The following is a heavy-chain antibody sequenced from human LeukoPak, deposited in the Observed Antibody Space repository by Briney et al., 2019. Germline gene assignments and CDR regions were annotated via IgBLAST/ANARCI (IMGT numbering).Heavy chain of an antibody. CDR2: IHPGDSYT. J-gene: IGHJ3*02. Sequence: GESLKISCKGSGYSFSSFYIGWVRQMPGKGLEWMGIIHPGDSYTRYSPSFQGQVTISADKSINTAYLQWSSLKASDTAMYYCARPSYHDTFGQGLDAFDIWGQGTMVTVSS. D-gene: IGHD3-22*01. CDR3: ARPSYHDTFGQGLDAFDI. V-gene: IGHV5-51*01. CDR1: GYSFSSFY.